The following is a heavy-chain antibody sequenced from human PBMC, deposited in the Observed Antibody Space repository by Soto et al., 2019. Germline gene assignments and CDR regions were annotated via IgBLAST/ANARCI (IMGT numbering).Heavy chain of an antibody. D-gene: IGHD1-26*01. CDR1: GGTFSSYA. CDR2: IIPIFGTA. V-gene: IGHV1-69*01. Sequence: QVQLVQSGAEVKKPGSSVKVSCEASGGTFSSYAISWVRQAPGQGLEWMGGIIPIFGTANYAQKFQGRVTITADESTSTAYMELSSLRSEDTAVYYCAREGGSYSTGAYGMDVWGQGTTVTVSS. J-gene: IGHJ6*02. CDR3: AREGGSYSTGAYGMDV.